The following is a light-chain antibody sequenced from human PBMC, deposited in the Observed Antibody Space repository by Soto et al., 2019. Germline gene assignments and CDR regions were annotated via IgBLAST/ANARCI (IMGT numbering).Light chain of an antibody. CDR1: SSNIGGNS. CDR3: SSRTISSTVV. J-gene: IGLJ2*01. Sequence: QSVMTQPPSVSAAPGQKVTISCSGSSSNIGGNSVSWYQQLPGTAPKLLIYDDNKRPSGIPDRFSGSKSGTSATLTISGLRAEDEADYYCSSRTISSTVVFGGGTQLTVL. V-gene: IGLV1-51*01. CDR2: DDN.